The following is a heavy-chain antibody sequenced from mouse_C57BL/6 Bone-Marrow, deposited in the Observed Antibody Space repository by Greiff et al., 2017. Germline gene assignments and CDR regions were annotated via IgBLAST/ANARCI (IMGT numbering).Heavy chain of an antibody. D-gene: IGHD1-1*01. Sequence: VQLQQSGPGLVQPSQSLSITCTVSGFSLTSYGVHWVRQSPGKGLEWLGVIWRGGSTDYNAAFMSRLSITKDNSKSQVFFKMNSLQADDTAIYYCATHTTVVATPYAMDYWGQGTSVTVSS. V-gene: IGHV2-5*01. CDR3: ATHTTVVATPYAMDY. J-gene: IGHJ4*01. CDR2: IWRGGST. CDR1: GFSLTSYG.